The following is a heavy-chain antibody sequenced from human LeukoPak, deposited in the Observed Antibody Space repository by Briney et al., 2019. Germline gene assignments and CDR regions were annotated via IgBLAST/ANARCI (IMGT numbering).Heavy chain of an antibody. CDR3: ARGCSAGTPHNWFDP. D-gene: IGHD6-13*01. CDR2: IYYSGIT. Sequence: PSETLSLTCTVSGGSISSYYWSWIRQPPGKGLEWIGYIYYSGITDYNPSLKSRVTISVDTSKNQFSLKLSSVTAADTAVYYCARGCSAGTPHNWFDPWGQGTLVTVSS. CDR1: GGSISSYY. V-gene: IGHV4-59*01. J-gene: IGHJ5*02.